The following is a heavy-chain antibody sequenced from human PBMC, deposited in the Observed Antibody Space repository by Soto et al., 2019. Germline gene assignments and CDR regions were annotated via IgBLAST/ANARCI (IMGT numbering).Heavy chain of an antibody. D-gene: IGHD1-1*01. CDR3: ARGWNNPGYLDS. V-gene: IGHV3-30*04. Sequence: QVRLVESGGGVVQPGRSLRLSCAASGFDLSRYAMHWVRQAPGKGLEWMAVIANDGSGESYSDSVKGRFTISRDNAIDILYLQMSSLRTEDTAIYYCARGWNNPGYLDSWGLGTLVTVSS. J-gene: IGHJ4*02. CDR2: IANDGSGE. CDR1: GFDLSRYA.